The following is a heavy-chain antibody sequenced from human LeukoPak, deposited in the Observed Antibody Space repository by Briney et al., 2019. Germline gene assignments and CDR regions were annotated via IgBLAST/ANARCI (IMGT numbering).Heavy chain of an antibody. J-gene: IGHJ4*02. Sequence: QPGGSLRLSCAASGFTFSSYAMHWVRQAPGKGLEWVAVISYDGSNKYYADSVKGRFTISRDNSKNTLYLQMNSLRAEDTAVYYCASSLPYSSSWYVLDYWGQGTLVTVSS. CDR3: ASSLPYSSSWYVLDY. D-gene: IGHD6-13*01. CDR2: ISYDGSNK. V-gene: IGHV3-30-3*01. CDR1: GFTFSSYA.